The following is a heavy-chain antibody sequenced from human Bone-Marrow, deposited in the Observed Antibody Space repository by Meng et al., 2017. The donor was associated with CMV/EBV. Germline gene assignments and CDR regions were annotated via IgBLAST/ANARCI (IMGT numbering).Heavy chain of an antibody. Sequence: SVKVSCKASGGTFSNYAISWVRQAPGQGLEWMGGIIPIFGTANYAQKFQGRVTITTDESTSTAYMELSSLRSEDTAVYYCAREVNWGGSYYYFDYWGQGTLVTVSS. CDR2: IIPIFGTA. CDR3: AREVNWGGSYYYFDY. D-gene: IGHD1-26*01. CDR1: GGTFSNYA. V-gene: IGHV1-69*05. J-gene: IGHJ4*02.